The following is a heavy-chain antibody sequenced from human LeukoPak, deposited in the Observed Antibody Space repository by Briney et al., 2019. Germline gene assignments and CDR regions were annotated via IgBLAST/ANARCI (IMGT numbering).Heavy chain of an antibody. CDR1: GGSISSGSYY. CDR3: ARSLRYFDWVSQFGY. V-gene: IGHV4-61*02. J-gene: IGHJ4*02. D-gene: IGHD3-9*01. Sequence: SSQTLSLTCTVSGGSISSGSYYWSWIRQPAGKGLEWIGRIYTSGSTNYNPSLKSRVTISVDTSKNQFSLKLSSVTAADTAVYYCARSLRYFDWVSQFGYWGQGTLVTVSS. CDR2: IYTSGST.